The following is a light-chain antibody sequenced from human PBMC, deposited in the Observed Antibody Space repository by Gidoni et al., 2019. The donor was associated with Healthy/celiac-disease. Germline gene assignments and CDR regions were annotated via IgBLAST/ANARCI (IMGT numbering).Light chain of an antibody. CDR3: QQYGSSPPWT. CDR1: QSVSSSY. CDR2: GAS. J-gene: IGKJ1*01. V-gene: IGKV3-20*01. Sequence: EIVLTQSPGTLSLSPWERATLSCRACQSVSSSYLAWYQQKPGQAARLLIYGASSRATGIPDRVSGSGSGTDFTLAISRLEPEDFAVYYCQQYGSSPPWTFGQGTKVEIK.